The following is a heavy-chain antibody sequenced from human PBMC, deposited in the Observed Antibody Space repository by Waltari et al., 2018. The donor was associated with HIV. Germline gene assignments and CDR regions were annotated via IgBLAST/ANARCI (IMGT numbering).Heavy chain of an antibody. Sequence: QVQLQQWGAGLLKPSETLSLTCAVYGGSFSGYYWSWIRQPPGKGLEWIGEINHSGSTNYNPSLKSRVTISVDTSKNQFSLKLSSVTAADTAVYYCARGLFGEERDAFDIWGQGTMVTVSS. CDR2: INHSGST. CDR1: GGSFSGYY. V-gene: IGHV4-34*01. J-gene: IGHJ3*02. D-gene: IGHD1-1*01. CDR3: ARGLFGEERDAFDI.